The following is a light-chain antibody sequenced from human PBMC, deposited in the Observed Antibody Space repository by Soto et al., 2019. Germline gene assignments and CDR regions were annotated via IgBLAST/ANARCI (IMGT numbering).Light chain of an antibody. CDR2: DVS. Sequence: QSALTQPASVSGSPGQSITISCTGTSSDVGGYNYVSWYQQHPGKAPKLMIYDVSNRPSGVSNRFSGSKSGNTASLTISGRQAEDEADYYCSSYTSSNTYVVLGGGTKLTVL. CDR3: SSYTSSNTYVV. CDR1: SSDVGGYNY. V-gene: IGLV2-14*01. J-gene: IGLJ2*01.